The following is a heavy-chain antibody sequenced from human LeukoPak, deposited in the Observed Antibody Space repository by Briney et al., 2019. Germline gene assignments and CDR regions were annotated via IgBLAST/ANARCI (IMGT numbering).Heavy chain of an antibody. CDR1: GGSFSGYY. V-gene: IGHV4-34*01. D-gene: IGHD2-2*01. CDR2: INHSGST. CDR3: ARGVRVCSSTSCSNNWFDP. Sequence: SETLSLTCAVYGGSFSGYYWSWIRQPPGKGLEWIGEINHSGSTNYNPSLKSRVTISVDTSKNQFSLKLSSVTAADTAVYYCARGVRVCSSTSCSNNWFDPWGQGTLVTVSS. J-gene: IGHJ5*02.